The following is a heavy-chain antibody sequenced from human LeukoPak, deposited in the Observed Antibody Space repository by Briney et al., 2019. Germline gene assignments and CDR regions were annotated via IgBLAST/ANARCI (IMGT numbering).Heavy chain of an antibody. CDR2: INTNTGNP. D-gene: IGHD6-13*01. CDR3: ARGKREASWFPQYYFDY. Sequence: ASVKVSCEASGYTFTSYAMNWVRQAPGQGLEWMGWINTNTGNPTYAQGFTGRFVFSLDTSVSTAYLQISSLKAEDTAVYYCARGKREASWFPQYYFDYWGQGTLVTVSS. CDR1: GYTFTSYA. J-gene: IGHJ4*02. V-gene: IGHV7-4-1*02.